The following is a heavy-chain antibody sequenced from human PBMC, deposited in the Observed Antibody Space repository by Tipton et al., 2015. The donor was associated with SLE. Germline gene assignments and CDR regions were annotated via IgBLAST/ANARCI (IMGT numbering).Heavy chain of an antibody. CDR3: ARVNYGSGSYLDYYYYYYMDV. J-gene: IGHJ6*03. D-gene: IGHD3-10*01. Sequence: GLVKPSQTLSLTCAISGDSVSSNSAAWNWIRQSPSRGLEWLGRTYYRSKWYNDYAVSVKSRITINPDTSKNQFSLQLSSVTAADTAVYYCARVNYGSGSYLDYYYYYYMDVWGKGTTVTVSS. V-gene: IGHV6-1*01. CDR1: GDSVSSNSAA. CDR2: TYYRSKWYN.